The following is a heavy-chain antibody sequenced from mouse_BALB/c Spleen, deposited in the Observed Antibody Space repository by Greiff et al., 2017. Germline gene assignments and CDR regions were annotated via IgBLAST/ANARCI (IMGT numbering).Heavy chain of an antibody. J-gene: IGHJ4*01. Sequence: EVQLVESGGGLVQPGGSRKLSCAASGFTFSSFGMHWVRQAPEKGLEWVAYISSGSSTIYYADTVKGRFTISRDNPKNTLFLQMTSLRSEDTAMYYCARIYYDYAYAMDYWGQGTSVTVSS. V-gene: IGHV5-17*02. D-gene: IGHD2-4*01. CDR3: ARIYYDYAYAMDY. CDR2: ISSGSSTI. CDR1: GFTFSSFG.